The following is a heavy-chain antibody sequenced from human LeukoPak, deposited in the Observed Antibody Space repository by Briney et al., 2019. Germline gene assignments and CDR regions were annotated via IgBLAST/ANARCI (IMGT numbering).Heavy chain of an antibody. V-gene: IGHV3-23*01. CDR1: GFTFSSYA. Sequence: GGSLRLSCAASGFTFSSYAMSWVRQAPGKGLEWVSAISGSGGSTYYADSVKGRFTISRDNSKNTLYLQMNSLRAEDTAVYYRVRRLRLGELSSLGYWGQGTLVTVSS. CDR3: VRRLRLGELSSLGY. J-gene: IGHJ4*02. D-gene: IGHD3-16*02. CDR2: ISGSGGST.